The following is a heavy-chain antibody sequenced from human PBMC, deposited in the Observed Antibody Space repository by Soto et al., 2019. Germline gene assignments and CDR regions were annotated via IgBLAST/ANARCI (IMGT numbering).Heavy chain of an antibody. CDR3: ARGRSYDFWSGYHNWFDP. CDR2: INHSGST. D-gene: IGHD3-3*01. V-gene: IGHV4-34*01. CDR1: GGSFSGYY. J-gene: IGHJ5*02. Sequence: SSETLSLTCAVYGGSFSGYYWSWIRQPPGKGLEWIGEINHSGSTNYNPSLKSRVTISVDTSKNQFSLKLSSVTAADTAVYYCARGRSYDFWSGYHNWFDPWGQGTLVTVSS.